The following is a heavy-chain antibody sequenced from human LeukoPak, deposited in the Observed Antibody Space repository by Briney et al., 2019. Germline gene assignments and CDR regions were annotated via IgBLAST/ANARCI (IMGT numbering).Heavy chain of an antibody. Sequence: GGSLKLSCAASGFTFSSYGMHWVRQAPGKGLEWVAVISYDGSNKYYADSVKGRFTISRDNSENTLYLQMNSLRDEDTAVYYCAKDQTYNVINIAVAGLFDYWGQGTLVTVSS. J-gene: IGHJ4*02. CDR3: AKDQTYNVINIAVAGLFDY. CDR2: ISYDGSNK. D-gene: IGHD6-19*01. V-gene: IGHV3-30*18. CDR1: GFTFSSYG.